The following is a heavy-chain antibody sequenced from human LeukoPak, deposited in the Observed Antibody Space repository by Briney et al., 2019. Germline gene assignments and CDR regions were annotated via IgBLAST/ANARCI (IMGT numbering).Heavy chain of an antibody. V-gene: IGHV1-69*13. Sequence: ASVKVSCKASGGTSSSYAISWVRQAPGQGLEWMGGIIPIFGTANYAQKFQGRVTITADESTSTAYMELSSLRSEDTAVYYCASGVPGPYYYYYGMDVWGQGTTVTVSS. CDR1: GGTSSSYA. CDR3: ASGVPGPYYYYYGMDV. D-gene: IGHD1-1*01. CDR2: IIPIFGTA. J-gene: IGHJ6*02.